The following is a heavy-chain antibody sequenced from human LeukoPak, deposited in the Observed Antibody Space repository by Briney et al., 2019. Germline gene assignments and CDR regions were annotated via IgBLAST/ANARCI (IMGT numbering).Heavy chain of an antibody. V-gene: IGHV3-11*01. CDR1: GFTFSDYY. CDR2: ISSSGSTI. J-gene: IGHJ4*02. CDR3: ARREMATITISY. D-gene: IGHD5-24*01. Sequence: GGTLRLSCAASGFTFSDYYMSWIRQAPGKGLEWVSYISSSGSTIYYADSVKGRFTISRDNAKNSLYLQMNSLRAEDTAVYYCARREMATITISYWGQGTLVTVSS.